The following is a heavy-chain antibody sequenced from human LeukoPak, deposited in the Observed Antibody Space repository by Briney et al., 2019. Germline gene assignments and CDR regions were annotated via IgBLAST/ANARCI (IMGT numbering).Heavy chain of an antibody. V-gene: IGHV3-23*01. Sequence: GGSLRLSCVVSGITLSNYAMTWLRQAPGKGLECVSHISKSGHSTDYADSVQGRFTISRDNTQNSIFLQMNSLRAEDTAVYYCVRDVIHSYFDIWGQGILVTVSS. CDR2: ISKSGHST. CDR3: VRDVIHSYFDI. CDR1: GITLSNYA. J-gene: IGHJ4*02. D-gene: IGHD2/OR15-2a*01.